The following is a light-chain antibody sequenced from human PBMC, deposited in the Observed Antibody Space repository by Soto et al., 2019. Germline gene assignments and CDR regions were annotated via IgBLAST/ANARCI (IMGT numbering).Light chain of an antibody. CDR2: DAS. CDR1: QSVSSY. V-gene: IGKV3-11*01. J-gene: IGKJ3*01. Sequence: EIVLTQSPDTLSLSPGERATLSCRASQSVSSYLAWYQQKPGQAPRLLIYDASNRATGIPARFSGSGSGTDFTLTISSLEPEDFAVYYCQQRSNWPLFTFGPGTKVDIK. CDR3: QQRSNWPLFT.